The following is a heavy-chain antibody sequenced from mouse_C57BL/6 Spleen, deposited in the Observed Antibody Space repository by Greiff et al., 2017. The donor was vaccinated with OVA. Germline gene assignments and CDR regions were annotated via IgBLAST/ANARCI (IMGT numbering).Heavy chain of an antibody. V-gene: IGHV1-39*01. D-gene: IGHD2-5*01. J-gene: IGHJ4*01. CDR1: GYSFTDHN. Sequence: EVKLVESGPELVKPGASVKISCKASGYSFTDHNMNWVKQSNGKSLEWIGVINPNYGTTSYNQKFKGKATLTVDQSSSTAYMQLNSLTSEDSAVYYCARGYSNYGYAMDYWGQGTSVTVSS. CDR2: INPNYGTT. CDR3: ARGYSNYGYAMDY.